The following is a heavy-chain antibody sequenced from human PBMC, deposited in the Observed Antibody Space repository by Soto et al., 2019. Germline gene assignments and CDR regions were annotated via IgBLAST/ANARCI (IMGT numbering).Heavy chain of an antibody. V-gene: IGHV1-69*13. J-gene: IGHJ4*02. CDR2: IIPIFGTA. CDR1: GCTFSSYA. CDR3: ARDIPTMRVRGAKTEY. Sequence: ASVKVSCKASGCTFSSYAISWVRQAPGQGLEWMGGIIPIFGTANYAQKFQGRVTITADESTSTAYMELSSLRSEDTAVYYCARDIPTMRVRGAKTEYWGQGTLVNVSS. D-gene: IGHD3-10*01.